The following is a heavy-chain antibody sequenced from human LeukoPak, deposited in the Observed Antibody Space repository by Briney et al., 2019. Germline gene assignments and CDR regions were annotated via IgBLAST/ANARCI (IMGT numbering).Heavy chain of an antibody. Sequence: SETLSLTCTVSGGSISSHYWSWIRQPPGKGLEWIGYIYYSGSTNYNPSLKSRVTISVDTSKNQFSLKLSSVTAADTAVYYCARVFRPLDTAMVLFDPWGQETLVTVSS. V-gene: IGHV4-59*11. J-gene: IGHJ5*02. CDR1: GGSISSHY. D-gene: IGHD5-18*01. CDR2: IYYSGST. CDR3: ARVFRPLDTAMVLFDP.